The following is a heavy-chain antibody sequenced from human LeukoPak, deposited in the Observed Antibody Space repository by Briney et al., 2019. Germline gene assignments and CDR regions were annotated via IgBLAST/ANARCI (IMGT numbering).Heavy chain of an antibody. CDR3: ARSRTAGSPYFDY. CDR1: GYTFTGYY. D-gene: IGHD2-21*02. V-gene: IGHV1-2*02. Sequence: ASVKVSCKASGYTFTGYYMHWVRQAPGQGLEWMGWINPNSGGTNYAQKFQGRVTMTRDTSISTAYMELSRLRPDDTAVYYCARSRTAGSPYFDYWGQGTLVTVSS. J-gene: IGHJ4*02. CDR2: INPNSGGT.